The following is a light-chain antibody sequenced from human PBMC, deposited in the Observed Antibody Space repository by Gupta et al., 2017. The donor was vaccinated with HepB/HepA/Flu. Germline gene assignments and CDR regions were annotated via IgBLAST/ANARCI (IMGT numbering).Light chain of an antibody. CDR3: QSYDNSLGGSWV. Sequence: QSVLTQPPSVSGAPGQRVTISCTGSSSNFGAGYDVHWYQQLPGTAPKLLIYGNNNRPSGVPDRFSGSKSGTSASLAITGLQAEDEADYYCQSYDNSLGGSWVFGGGTKLTVL. J-gene: IGLJ3*02. CDR2: GNN. V-gene: IGLV1-40*01. CDR1: SSNFGAGYD.